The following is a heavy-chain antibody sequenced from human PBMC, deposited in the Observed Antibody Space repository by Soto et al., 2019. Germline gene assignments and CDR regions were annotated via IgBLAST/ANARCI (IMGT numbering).Heavy chain of an antibody. CDR1: GFTFSSYA. Sequence: GGSLRLSCAASGFTFSSYAMSWVRQAPGKGLEWVSGVSTSGDNTYYTDSVKGRFTVSRDNSKNTLYLQMNSLRAEDTAVYYCAKTSSVSYYYFYGMDVWGQGTTVTVSS. J-gene: IGHJ6*02. CDR2: VSTSGDNT. V-gene: IGHV3-23*01. CDR3: AKTSSVSYYYFYGMDV. D-gene: IGHD6-6*01.